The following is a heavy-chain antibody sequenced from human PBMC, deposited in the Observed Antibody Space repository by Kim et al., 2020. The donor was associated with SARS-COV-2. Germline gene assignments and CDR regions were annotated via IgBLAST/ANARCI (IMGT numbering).Heavy chain of an antibody. V-gene: IGHV3-7*01. CDR2: IKQDGTEK. Sequence: GGSRRLSCAAPGFTFSNYWMNWVRQAPGKGLEWVANIKQDGTEKNYVDSVKGRFTISTDNAKSSVYLQMNTLRAEDTAVYYCYMGHYFDSWGQGTRFIVS. D-gene: IGHD3-10*01. CDR3: YMGHYFDS. J-gene: IGHJ4*02. CDR1: GFTFSNYW.